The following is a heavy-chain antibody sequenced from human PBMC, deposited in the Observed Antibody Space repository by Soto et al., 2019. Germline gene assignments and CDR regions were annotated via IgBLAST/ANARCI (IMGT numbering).Heavy chain of an antibody. Sequence: QVQLVESGGGVVQPGRSLRLSCAASGFTFSRYAMHWVRQAPGKGLEWVAVISYDGSNKYYADSVKGRFTISRDNSKNTLYLQMNSLRAVDTAVYYCARDRLSYYDSSRWFDYWGHGTLVTVSS. J-gene: IGHJ4*01. CDR2: ISYDGSNK. CDR3: ARDRLSYYDSSRWFDY. CDR1: GFTFSRYA. D-gene: IGHD3-22*01. V-gene: IGHV3-30-3*01.